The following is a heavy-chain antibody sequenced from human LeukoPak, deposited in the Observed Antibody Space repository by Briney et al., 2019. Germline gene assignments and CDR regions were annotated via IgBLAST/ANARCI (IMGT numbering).Heavy chain of an antibody. D-gene: IGHD6-19*01. CDR2: IWYDGSNK. J-gene: IGHJ4*02. Sequence: GGPLRLSCAASGFTFSSSGMYWVRQAPGKGLECVAVIWYDGSNKYYVDSVKGRFTISRDNSKNTLYLQMNSLRAEDTAVYYCAKNGSSGCIDYWGQGTLVTVSS. CDR3: AKNGSSGCIDY. V-gene: IGHV3-33*06. CDR1: GFTFSSSG.